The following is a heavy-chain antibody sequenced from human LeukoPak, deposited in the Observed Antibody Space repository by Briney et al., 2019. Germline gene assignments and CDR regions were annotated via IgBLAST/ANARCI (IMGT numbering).Heavy chain of an antibody. J-gene: IGHJ3*02. CDR1: GFTFDDYD. D-gene: IGHD6-19*01. CDR3: AREHSSFHAFDI. V-gene: IGHV3-20*04. Sequence: PGGSLRLSCAASGFTFDDYDMSWVRQVPGKGLEWVSGINWKGGSTGYADSVKGRFTISRDNAKNSLYLQMNSLRAEDTAVYYCAREHSSFHAFDIWGQGTMVTVSS. CDR2: INWKGGST.